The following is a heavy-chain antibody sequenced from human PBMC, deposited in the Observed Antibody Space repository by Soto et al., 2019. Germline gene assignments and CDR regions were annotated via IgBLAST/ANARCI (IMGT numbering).Heavy chain of an antibody. CDR2: ISASGAST. CDR1: AFTFSSYA. J-gene: IGHJ4*02. CDR3: AKDPSRPIDY. V-gene: IGHV3-23*01. Sequence: EVQLLESGGGLVQPGGSLRLSCAASAFTFSSYAMTWVRQAPGKGLEWVSAISASGASTYYADSVKGRFTISRDNSKNTLYLQVDSMSAEDTAVYYCAKDPSRPIDYWGQGTLVTVSS.